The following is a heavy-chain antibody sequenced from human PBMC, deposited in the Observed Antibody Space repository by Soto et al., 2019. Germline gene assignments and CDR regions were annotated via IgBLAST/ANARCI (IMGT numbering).Heavy chain of an antibody. CDR1: GFTFSSYA. CDR3: ARVSRDGDNPKY. CDR2: ISYDGSNK. V-gene: IGHV3-30-3*01. D-gene: IGHD2-2*01. J-gene: IGHJ4*02. Sequence: QVQLVESGGGVVQPGRSLRLSCAASGFTFSSYAMHWVRQAPGKGLEWVAVISYDGSNKYYADSVKGRFTISKDNSKNTLYLQMNSLRAEDTAVYYCARVSRDGDNPKYWGQGTLVTVSS.